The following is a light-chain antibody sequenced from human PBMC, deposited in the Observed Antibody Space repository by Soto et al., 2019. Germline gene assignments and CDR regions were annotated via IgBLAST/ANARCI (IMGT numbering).Light chain of an antibody. CDR1: QGIRND. J-gene: IGKJ4*01. Sequence: DIQMTQSPSSLSASVGDRVTITCRASQGIRNDLGWYQQKPGNAPKRLIYAASSLQSWVPSRFSGSGSGTEFTLTISNLQPEDFATYYCQQYHKWPPFTFGGGTVVEIK. V-gene: IGKV1-17*02. CDR2: AAS. CDR3: QQYHKWPPFT.